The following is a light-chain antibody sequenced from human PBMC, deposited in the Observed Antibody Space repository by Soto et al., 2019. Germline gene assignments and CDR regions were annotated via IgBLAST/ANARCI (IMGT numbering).Light chain of an antibody. V-gene: IGKV1-9*01. CDR1: QGIISY. J-gene: IGKJ4*01. CDR2: AAS. CDR3: QQLHSYPLT. Sequence: IQLTQSPSSLSASVGDRVTITCRASQGIISYLAWYQQNPGKAPKLLIYAASTLQSGVPSRFSGSGSGTDFTLTIGSLQPEDFATYYCQQLHSYPLTFGGGTKVDIK.